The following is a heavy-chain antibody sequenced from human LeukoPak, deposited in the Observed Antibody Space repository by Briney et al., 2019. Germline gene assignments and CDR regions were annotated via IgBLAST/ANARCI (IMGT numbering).Heavy chain of an antibody. J-gene: IGHJ4*02. Sequence: ASVKVSCKASGYTFNSYGVSWVRQAPGQGLEWMGWISAYNGNTNYSQKLQGRATMTTDTSTRTAYMELRSLRSDDTAVYYCAREWKYCRSTSCGYYFDYWGQGTLVTVSS. V-gene: IGHV1-18*01. D-gene: IGHD2-2*01. CDR2: ISAYNGNT. CDR1: GYTFNSYG. CDR3: AREWKYCRSTSCGYYFDY.